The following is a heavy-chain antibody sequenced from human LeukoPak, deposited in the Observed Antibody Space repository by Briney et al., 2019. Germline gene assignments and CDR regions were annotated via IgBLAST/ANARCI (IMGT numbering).Heavy chain of an antibody. CDR2: ISSSSSYI. Sequence: TGGSLRLSCAASGFTFRSFGMNWVRQAPGKGLEWVSSISSSSSYIYYADSVKGRFTISRDNAKNSLYLQMNSLRAEDTAVYYCATTLAVAGHSPIYWGQGTLVTVSS. D-gene: IGHD6-13*01. J-gene: IGHJ4*02. V-gene: IGHV3-21*01. CDR3: ATTLAVAGHSPIY. CDR1: GFTFRSFG.